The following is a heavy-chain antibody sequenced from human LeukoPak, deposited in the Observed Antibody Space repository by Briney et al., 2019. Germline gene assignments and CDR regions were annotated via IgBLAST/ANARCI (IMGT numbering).Heavy chain of an antibody. D-gene: IGHD1-14*01. Sequence: GGSLRLSCAASGFAFGSYTMIWVRQAPGKGLEWVSSISSNTRDIYYTDSVKGRFTVSKDNAKKSLYLQMSSLRVEDTAVYYCAREDELTSVDSWGQGTLVSVSS. V-gene: IGHV3-21*01. CDR3: AREDELTSVDS. J-gene: IGHJ5*01. CDR1: GFAFGSYT. CDR2: ISSNTRDI.